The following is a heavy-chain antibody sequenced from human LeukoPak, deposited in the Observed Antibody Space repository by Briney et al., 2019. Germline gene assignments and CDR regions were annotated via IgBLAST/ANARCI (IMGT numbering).Heavy chain of an antibody. CDR3: ARSNGGWHTDYYYYYYMDV. J-gene: IGHJ6*03. V-gene: IGHV4-38-2*02. Sequence: PSETLSLTCTVSGYSISSGYYWGWIRQPPGKGLEWIGEINHSGSTNYNPSLKSRVTISVDTSKNQFSLKLSSVTAADTAVYYCARSNGGWHTDYYYYYYMDVWGKGTTVTISS. CDR1: GYSISSGYY. D-gene: IGHD6-19*01. CDR2: INHSGST.